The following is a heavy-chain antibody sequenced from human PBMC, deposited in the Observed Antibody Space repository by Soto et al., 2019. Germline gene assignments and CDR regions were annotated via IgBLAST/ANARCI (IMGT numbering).Heavy chain of an antibody. CDR3: AKSLSAIPGDS. J-gene: IGHJ4*02. CDR1: GFTFSSYW. V-gene: IGHV3-7*05. D-gene: IGHD2-2*01. CDR2: IKQDGSEI. Sequence: PGGSLRLSCAASGFTFSSYWMSWVRQGPGKGPEWVDNIKQDGSEIYYVDSVKGRFTISRDNAKSSLYLQMTSLIAEDTAVYHCAKSLSAIPGDSWGQGTLVTVSS.